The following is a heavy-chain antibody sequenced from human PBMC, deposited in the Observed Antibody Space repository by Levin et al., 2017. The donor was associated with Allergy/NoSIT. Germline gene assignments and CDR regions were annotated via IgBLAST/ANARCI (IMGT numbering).Heavy chain of an antibody. CDR1: GFTFSNYA. D-gene: IGHD2-21*02. Sequence: PGGSLRLSCAASGFTFSNYAMSWVRQAPGKGLEWVSTISGSDSSTYYADSVKGRFTISRDNSKNTLYLQMNSLRAEDTAVYYCASPGCGGHCYSTFDYWGQGTLVTVSS. CDR3: ASPGCGGHCYSTFDY. CDR2: ISGSDSST. V-gene: IGHV3-23*01. J-gene: IGHJ4*02.